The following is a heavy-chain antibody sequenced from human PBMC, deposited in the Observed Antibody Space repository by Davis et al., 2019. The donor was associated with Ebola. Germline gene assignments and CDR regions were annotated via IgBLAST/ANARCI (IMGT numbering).Heavy chain of an antibody. V-gene: IGHV1-8*01. Sequence: ASVKVSCKASGYTFTSHDINWVRQATGQGLEWMGWMNPNSGNTGYAQKFQGRVTMTRNTSISTAYMELSSLRSEDTAVYYCARAHHLIAAAGGDYYYGMDVWGKGTTVTVSS. CDR3: ARAHHLIAAAGGDYYYGMDV. CDR1: GYTFTSHD. CDR2: MNPNSGNT. D-gene: IGHD6-13*01. J-gene: IGHJ6*04.